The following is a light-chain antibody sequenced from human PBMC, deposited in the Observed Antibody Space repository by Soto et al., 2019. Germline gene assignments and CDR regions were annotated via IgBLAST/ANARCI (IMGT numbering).Light chain of an antibody. J-gene: IGLJ3*02. CDR2: RNS. V-gene: IGLV1-40*01. Sequence: QPVLTQPPSVSGAPGQRVTISCIGSSSNIGAGYDVHWYQQLPGRAPKLLISRNSNRPSGVPDRFSASKSGTSATLAITGLQAEDEADYYCQSYDTSVNGLFGGGTQLTVL. CDR1: SSNIGAGYD. CDR3: QSYDTSVNGL.